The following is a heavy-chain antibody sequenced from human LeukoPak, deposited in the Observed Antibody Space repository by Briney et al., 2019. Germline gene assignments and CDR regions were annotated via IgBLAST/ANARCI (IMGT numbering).Heavy chain of an antibody. CDR2: ISGSGGSS. D-gene: IGHD2/OR15-2a*01. Sequence: PGGSLRLSCAASGFTFSSYAMSWVRQAPGKGLEWVSAISGSGGSSYYADSVKGRFTISRDNSKNTLYLQMNSLGAEDTAVYYCAKDPPPDPYLPYYFDYWGQGTLVTVSS. CDR3: AKDPPPDPYLPYYFDY. CDR1: GFTFSSYA. V-gene: IGHV3-23*01. J-gene: IGHJ4*02.